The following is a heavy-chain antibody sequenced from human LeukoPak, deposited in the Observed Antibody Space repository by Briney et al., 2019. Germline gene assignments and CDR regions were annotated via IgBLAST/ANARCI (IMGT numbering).Heavy chain of an antibody. CDR2: INPNSGGT. CDR3: ARLAAVGLYTYYYYYMDV. V-gene: IGHV1-2*02. D-gene: IGHD6-13*01. J-gene: IGHJ6*03. CDR1: GYTFTGYY. Sequence: ASVKVSCKASGYTFTGYYMHWVRQAPGQGLEWMGWINPNSGGTNYAQKFQGRVTMTRDTSISTAYMELNRLRSDDTAVYYCARLAAVGLYTYYYYYMDVWGKGTTVTVSS.